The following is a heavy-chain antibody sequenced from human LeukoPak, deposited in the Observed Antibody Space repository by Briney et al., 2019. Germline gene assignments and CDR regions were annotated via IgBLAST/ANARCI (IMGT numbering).Heavy chain of an antibody. Sequence: ASVKVSCKASGYAFTSYDINWVRQATGQGLEWMGYMNPNSGNGGYAQKFQGRVTITTDTSISTAYMELSGLTSEDTAVYYCARELRRDDIWGQGTLVTVSS. CDR3: ARELRRDDI. CDR2: MNPNSGNG. V-gene: IGHV1-8*03. J-gene: IGHJ3*02. D-gene: IGHD6-25*01. CDR1: GYAFTSYD.